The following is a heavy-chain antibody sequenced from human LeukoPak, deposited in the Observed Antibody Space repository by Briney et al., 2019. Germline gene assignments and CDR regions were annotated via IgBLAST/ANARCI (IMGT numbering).Heavy chain of an antibody. CDR3: ARDLSLKGQFDY. V-gene: IGHV4-39*07. J-gene: IGHJ4*02. Sequence: SETLSLTRTVSGGSMSSSSYYWGWIRQPPGKGLEWIGSIYYSGSTYYNPSLKSRVTISVDTSKNQFSLKLSSVTAADTAVYYCARDLSLKGQFDYWGQGTLVTVSS. CDR1: GGSMSSSSYY. CDR2: IYYSGST.